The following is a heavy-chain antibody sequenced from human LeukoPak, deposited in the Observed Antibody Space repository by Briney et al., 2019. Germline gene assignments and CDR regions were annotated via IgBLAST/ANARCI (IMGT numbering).Heavy chain of an antibody. CDR2: IKSKISGGTT. V-gene: IGHV3-15*01. CDR1: GFTFSKAW. J-gene: IGHJ4*02. Sequence: GGSLRISCAASGFTFSKAWMSWVRQAPGKGLEWVGRIKSKISGGTTDYATPAKGRFTISGDDSKNTLYLQMDSLKTEDTAVYYCAAEDIYSYGFKWGRGTLVTVSS. CDR3: AAEDIYSYGFK. D-gene: IGHD5-18*01.